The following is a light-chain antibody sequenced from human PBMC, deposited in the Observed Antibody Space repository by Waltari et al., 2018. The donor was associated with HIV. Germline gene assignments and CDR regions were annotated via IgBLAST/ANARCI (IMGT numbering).Light chain of an antibody. J-gene: IGLJ2*01. CDR3: SSLTNSGTVL. CDR2: DVT. V-gene: IGLV2-14*03. Sequence: QSALTQPASVSGSPGQSITISCTGTDNDIGGFHYVSWYQHYPDKAPKLSISDVTRRPSGVSNRFFGARAGNTASLTISGLQPEDEADYYCSSLTNSGTVLFGGGTKVTVL. CDR1: DNDIGGFHY.